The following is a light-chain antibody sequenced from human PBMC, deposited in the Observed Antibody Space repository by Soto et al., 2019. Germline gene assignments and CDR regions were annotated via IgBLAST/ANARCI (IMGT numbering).Light chain of an antibody. Sequence: DSQLTQSQSLLSASVGCRLTISCRASQDISTSLAWYQQKKGKAPKALIFDASTLQSGVPSRLSGSGYGTEFNFTINSLQTEDFATYFCQKLNTYPLTFGQGTRLEIK. CDR3: QKLNTYPLT. V-gene: IGKV1-9*01. CDR1: QDISTS. CDR2: DAS. J-gene: IGKJ5*01.